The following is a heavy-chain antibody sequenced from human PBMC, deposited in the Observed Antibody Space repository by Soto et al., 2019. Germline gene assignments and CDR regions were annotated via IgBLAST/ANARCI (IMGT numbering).Heavy chain of an antibody. CDR2: VYYRGRS. Sequence: PSETLSLTCTVSGGSVTNSSYYWGWIRQSPGKGLEWIGSVYYRGRSYSKSSVKSRVTISVDTSKNRFSLSLNSVTASDTAVYFCVSQRTTVPTKAYFDYWGPGALVTVYS. J-gene: IGHJ4*02. CDR3: VSQRTTVPTKAYFDY. V-gene: IGHV4-39*01. CDR1: GGSVTNSSYY. D-gene: IGHD4-17*01.